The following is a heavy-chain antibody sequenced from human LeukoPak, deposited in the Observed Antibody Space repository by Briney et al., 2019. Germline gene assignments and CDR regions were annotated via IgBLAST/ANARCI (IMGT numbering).Heavy chain of an antibody. V-gene: IGHV1-18*01. Sequence: ASVKVSCKASGYTFTSYGISWVRQAPGQGLEWMGWISAYNGNTNYAQKLQGRVTMTTDTSTSTAYMELRRLRSDDTAVYYCARLRFGPNWFDPWGQGTLVTVSS. CDR1: GYTFTSYG. D-gene: IGHD3/OR15-3a*01. CDR2: ISAYNGNT. CDR3: ARLRFGPNWFDP. J-gene: IGHJ5*02.